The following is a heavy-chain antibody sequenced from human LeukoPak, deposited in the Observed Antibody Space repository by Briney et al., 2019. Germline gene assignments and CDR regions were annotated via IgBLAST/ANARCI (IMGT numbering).Heavy chain of an antibody. V-gene: IGHV3-23*01. CDR1: GFTFSSYA. J-gene: IGHJ3*02. CDR3: AKVRGPGRYTTGGAFDI. CDR2: ISGSGGST. D-gene: IGHD3-10*01. Sequence: GGSLRLSCAASGFTFSSYAMSWVRQAPGKGLEWVSAISGSGGSTYYADSVKGRFTISRDNSKNTLYLQMNSLRAEDTAVYYCAKVRGPGRYTTGGAFDIWGQGTMVTVSS.